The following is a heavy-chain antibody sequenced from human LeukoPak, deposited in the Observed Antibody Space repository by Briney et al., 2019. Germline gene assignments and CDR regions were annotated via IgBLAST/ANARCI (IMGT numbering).Heavy chain of an antibody. V-gene: IGHV1-18*01. D-gene: IGHD6-13*01. CDR3: ARDKVAAGTSYYGMDV. J-gene: IGHJ6*02. CDR1: GYTFTSYG. Sequence: GASVKVSCKASGYTFTSYGISWVRQAPGQGLEWMGWISAYNGNTNYAQKLQGRVTMTTDTSTSTAYMELRSLRSDDTAVYYCARDKVAAGTSYYGMDVWGQGTTVTVSS. CDR2: ISAYNGNT.